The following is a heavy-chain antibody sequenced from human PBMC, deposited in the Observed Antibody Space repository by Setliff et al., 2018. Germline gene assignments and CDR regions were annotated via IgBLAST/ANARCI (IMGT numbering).Heavy chain of an antibody. CDR3: AGDVFPYHYEGAFDI. Sequence: TLSLTFTVSGGSISSGDYCWSWIRQPPGKGLEWLGYIYSSGSTNYNPSLKSRFSISGDTSKNQYSLKLSSVTAADTAVYYCAGDVFPYHYEGAFDIWGQGTMVTVSS. J-gene: IGHJ3*02. CDR1: GGSISSGDYC. D-gene: IGHD3-22*01. V-gene: IGHV4-30-4*08. CDR2: IYSSGST.